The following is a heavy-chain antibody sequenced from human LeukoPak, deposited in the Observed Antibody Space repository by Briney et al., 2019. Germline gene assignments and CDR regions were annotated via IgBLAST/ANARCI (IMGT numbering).Heavy chain of an antibody. V-gene: IGHV3-30*02. CDR3: AKEGKYCSSTSCYGGVRGGYYMDV. CDR1: GFTFSSYG. J-gene: IGHJ6*03. CDR2: IRYDGSNK. D-gene: IGHD2-2*01. Sequence: GGSLRLSCAASGFTFSSYGMHWVRQAPGKGLEWVAFIRYDGSNKYYADSVKGRFTISRDSSKNTLYLQMNSLRAEDTAVYYCAKEGKYCSSTSCYGGVRGGYYMDVWGKGTTVTISS.